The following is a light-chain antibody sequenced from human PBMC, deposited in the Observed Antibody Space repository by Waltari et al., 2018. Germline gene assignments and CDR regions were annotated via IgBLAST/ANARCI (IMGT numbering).Light chain of an antibody. V-gene: IGLV2-11*01. CDR3: CSYAGSFVV. CDR1: SSDVGGYMS. Sequence: QSALTQPRPVSGSPGQSVTISCTGTSSDVGGYMSVSWYQQHPGKAPKLMIYDVSKRPSGVPDRFSGSKSGNTASLTISGLQAEDEADYYCCSYAGSFVVFGGGTKLTVL. CDR2: DVS. J-gene: IGLJ2*01.